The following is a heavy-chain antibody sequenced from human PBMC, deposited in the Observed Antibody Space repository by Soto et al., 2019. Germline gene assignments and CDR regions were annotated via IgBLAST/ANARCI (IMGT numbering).Heavy chain of an antibody. D-gene: IGHD3-3*01. Sequence: GGSLRLSCAASGFTFSSYAMSWVRQAPGKRLKRISAISGSGGSTYYADSVKGLFTISRDNSKNTLYLQMNSLRAEDTAVYYCSKTLRFLEWLSSYYYGMDVWGQGSTVTVSS. CDR1: GFTFSSYA. J-gene: IGHJ6*02. CDR3: SKTLRFLEWLSSYYYGMDV. CDR2: ISGSGGST. V-gene: IGHV3-23*01.